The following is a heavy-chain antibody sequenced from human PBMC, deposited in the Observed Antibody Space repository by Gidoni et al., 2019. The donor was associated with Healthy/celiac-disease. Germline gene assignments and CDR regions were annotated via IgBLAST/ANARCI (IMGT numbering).Heavy chain of an antibody. D-gene: IGHD2-2*01. CDR3: ARGGVVVVPAAIGY. V-gene: IGHV3-7*01. Sequence: VQLVESGVGLVQPGGSLRLSFAASGFTCSSYWMSWVSQAPGKGLEWVANIKQDGSEKYYVDSGKGRFTISRDNAKNSLYLQMNSLRAEDTAVYYCARGGVVVVPAAIGYWGQGTLVTVSS. J-gene: IGHJ4*02. CDR1: GFTCSSYW. CDR2: IKQDGSEK.